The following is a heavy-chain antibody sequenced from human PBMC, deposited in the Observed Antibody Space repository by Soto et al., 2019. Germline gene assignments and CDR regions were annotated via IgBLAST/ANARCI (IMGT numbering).Heavy chain of an antibody. CDR2: IYYSGST. Sequence: PSETLSLTCTVSGGSVSSGSYYWSWIRQPPGRGLEWIGYIYYSGSTNYNPSLKSRVTISVDTSKNQFSLKLISVTAADTAVYYCAREGNYGPYYYYGMDVWGQGTTVT. D-gene: IGHD4-4*01. V-gene: IGHV4-61*01. CDR1: GGSVSSGSYY. CDR3: AREGNYGPYYYYGMDV. J-gene: IGHJ6*02.